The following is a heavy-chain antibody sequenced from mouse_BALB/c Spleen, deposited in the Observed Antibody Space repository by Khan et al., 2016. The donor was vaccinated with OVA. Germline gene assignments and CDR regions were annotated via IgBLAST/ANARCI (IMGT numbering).Heavy chain of an antibody. V-gene: IGHV3-6*02. D-gene: IGHD1-2*01. CDR3: ASSDGYLGFAY. J-gene: IGHJ3*01. CDR1: DYSITSGYY. CDR2: INYDGNI. Sequence: EVQLVESGPGLVKPSQSLSLTCSVTDYSITSGYYWNWIRQFPGNKLEWMAYINYDGNINYNPSLKNRISITRDTSKNQFFLKLDSVTTEDTATYVCASSDGYLGFAYWGQGTLVTVSA.